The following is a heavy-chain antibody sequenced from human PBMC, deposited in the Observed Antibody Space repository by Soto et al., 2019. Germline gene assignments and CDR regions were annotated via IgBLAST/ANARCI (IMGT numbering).Heavy chain of an antibody. D-gene: IGHD3-16*01. CDR1: GFTVSSNY. CDR2: TGSGGST. J-gene: IGHJ3*02. CDR3: GRDVGGPTIPTGWGAYDM. V-gene: IGHV3-66*01. Sequence: GGSLRLSCAASGFTVSSNYMSWVRQAPGKGLEWVSVTGSGGSTYYADSVRGSFIISRDNSENTLYLQMNGLRAEDTAVYYCGRDVGGPTIPTGWGAYDMWGQGTMVTVSS.